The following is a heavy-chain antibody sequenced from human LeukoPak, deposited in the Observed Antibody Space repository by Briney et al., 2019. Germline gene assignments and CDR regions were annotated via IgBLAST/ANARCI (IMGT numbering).Heavy chain of an antibody. CDR1: GGSISSYY. D-gene: IGHD2-15*01. CDR3: ARARRDCSGGSCYTKPYDY. V-gene: IGHV4-4*07. CDR2: IYTSGST. J-gene: IGHJ4*02. Sequence: SETLSLTCTVSGGSISSYYWSWIRQPAGKGLEWIGRIYTSGSTNYNPSLKSRVTMSVDTSKNQFSLKLSSVTAADTAVYYCARARRDCSGGSCYTKPYDYWGQGTLVTVSS.